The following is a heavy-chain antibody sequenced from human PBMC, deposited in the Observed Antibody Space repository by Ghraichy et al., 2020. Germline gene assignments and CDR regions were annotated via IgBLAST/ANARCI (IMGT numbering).Heavy chain of an antibody. Sequence: GESLNISCAASGFTVSSNYMTWVRQAPGKGLEWVSGIYNDGGTYYADSVKGRFTISRDNSKNTLYLQMNSLRAEDTAVYYCARDGLSGIYLRGIDYWGQGTLVTVSS. J-gene: IGHJ4*02. CDR2: IYNDGGT. CDR1: GFTVSSNY. V-gene: IGHV3-53*01. D-gene: IGHD1-26*01. CDR3: ARDGLSGIYLRGIDY.